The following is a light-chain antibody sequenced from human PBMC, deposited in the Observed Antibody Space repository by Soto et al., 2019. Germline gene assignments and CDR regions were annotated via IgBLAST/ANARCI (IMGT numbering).Light chain of an antibody. CDR2: KAS. V-gene: IGKV1-5*03. Sequence: DIQMTQSPSTLSASVGDRVTITCRASQSINSWLAWYQQKPGKAPKLLIYKASSLESGVPSRFSGSRSGTEFTLTNSSLQPDYFATYYGQQSNSYSPTFGQGTNLEIK. CDR3: QQSNSYSPT. J-gene: IGKJ2*01. CDR1: QSINSW.